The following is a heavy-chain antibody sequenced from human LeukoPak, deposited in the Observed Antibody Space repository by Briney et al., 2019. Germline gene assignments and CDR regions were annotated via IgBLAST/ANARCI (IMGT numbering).Heavy chain of an antibody. D-gene: IGHD3-16*02. J-gene: IGHJ4*02. Sequence: ASVKLSCKASGYTFTSYGISWVRQAPGQGLELMGWIIAYNGNTNYAQKLHGRVTMTTDTSTSTAYMELRSLTSDDTAVSSCARDDYVWGSYRVALLYSFDYWGQGTLVTVSS. CDR1: GYTFTSYG. V-gene: IGHV1-18*01. CDR2: IIAYNGNT. CDR3: ARDDYVWGSYRVALLYSFDY.